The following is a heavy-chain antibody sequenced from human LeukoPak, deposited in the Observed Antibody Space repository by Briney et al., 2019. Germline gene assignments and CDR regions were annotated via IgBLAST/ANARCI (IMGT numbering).Heavy chain of an antibody. D-gene: IGHD2-2*01. CDR2: INSDGSAT. CDR3: ARAGYQLLALYYFDY. V-gene: IGHV3-74*01. Sequence: GGSLRLSCAASGFSFTNYWMHWVRQAPGKGLVWVSHINSDGSATRYADSVKGRFTISRDNSKNTLYLQMNSLRAEDTAVYYCARAGYQLLALYYFDYWGQGTLVTVSS. J-gene: IGHJ4*02. CDR1: GFSFTNYW.